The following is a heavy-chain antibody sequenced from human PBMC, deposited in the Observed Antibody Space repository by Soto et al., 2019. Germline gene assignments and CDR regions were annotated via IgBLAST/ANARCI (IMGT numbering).Heavy chain of an antibody. Sequence: SVKVSCKASGGTFSSYAISWVRQAPGQGLEWMGGIIPIFGTANYAQKFQGRVTITADESTSTAYMELSSLRSEDTAMYYCARHGDIVVVPAALAYYYYGMDVWGQGTTVTVSS. CDR3: ARHGDIVVVPAALAYYYYGMDV. J-gene: IGHJ6*02. CDR2: IIPIFGTA. V-gene: IGHV1-69*13. CDR1: GGTFSSYA. D-gene: IGHD2-2*01.